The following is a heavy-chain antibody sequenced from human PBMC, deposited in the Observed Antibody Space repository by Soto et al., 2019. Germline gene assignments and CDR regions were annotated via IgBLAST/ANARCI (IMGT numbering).Heavy chain of an antibody. CDR3: AKDRGYSGYDNWFDS. D-gene: IGHD5-12*01. CDR2: ISGSGGTT. V-gene: IGHV3-23*01. CDR1: GFTFSSYA. Sequence: EVQLLESGGGLVQPGGSLRLSCAASGFTFSSYAMSWVRQAPGQGLEWVSAISGSGGTTYYADSVKGRFTISRDNSENRLYLQMNSLRAEDTAVYYCAKDRGYSGYDNWFDSWGQGTLVTVSS. J-gene: IGHJ5*01.